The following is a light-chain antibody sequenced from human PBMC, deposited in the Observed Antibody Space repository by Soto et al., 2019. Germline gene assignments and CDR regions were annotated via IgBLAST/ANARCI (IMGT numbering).Light chain of an antibody. V-gene: IGKV3-20*01. CDR2: CAS. CDR3: QHYGCPPQYT. Sequence: EIVLTQSPGTLSLSPGEGATLSCRVSQSVSSTYLAWYQQKPGQAPRLLIYCASSRATDIPDRFSGSGSGTDFTLTISRLEHEDFAAYYCQHYGCPPQYTFGQGTELEIK. CDR1: QSVSSTY. J-gene: IGKJ2*01.